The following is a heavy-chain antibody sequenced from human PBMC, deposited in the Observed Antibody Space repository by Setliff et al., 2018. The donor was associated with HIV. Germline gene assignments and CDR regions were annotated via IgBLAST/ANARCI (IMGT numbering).Heavy chain of an antibody. CDR3: AHRGNYYTSGSYPWYFDL. CDR1: GFSLSTSGVG. CDR2: IYLDNDR. Sequence: SGPTLVNPTQTLALTCTVSGFSLSTSGVGVGWIRQPPGKALEWLALIYLDNDRRYSPSLKSRLTITKDTSKNQVVLTMTNMDPVDTATYYCAHRGNYYTSGSYPWYFDLWGRGTLVTVSS. J-gene: IGHJ2*01. D-gene: IGHD3-10*01. V-gene: IGHV2-5*02.